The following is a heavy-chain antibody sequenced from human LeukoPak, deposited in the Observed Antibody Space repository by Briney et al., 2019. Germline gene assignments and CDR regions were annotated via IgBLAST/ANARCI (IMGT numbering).Heavy chain of an antibody. CDR2: INPDGRDT. CDR1: GFTFSNYW. CDR3: TSWGDTTAEYFQR. J-gene: IGHJ1*01. V-gene: IGHV3-7*01. Sequence: PGGSLRLSCAASGFTFSNYWMTWVRQAPGKGLEWVANINPDGRDTYYVDSVKGRFTISRDNAQNSMYLQMNSLRVEDTAVYYCTSWGDTTAEYFQRWGQGTLVTVSS. D-gene: IGHD2-21*02.